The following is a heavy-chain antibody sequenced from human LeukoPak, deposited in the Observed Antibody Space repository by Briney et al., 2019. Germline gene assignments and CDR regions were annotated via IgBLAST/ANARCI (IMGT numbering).Heavy chain of an antibody. D-gene: IGHD5-18*01. CDR3: GRDSGYNYGRVYFDY. V-gene: IGHV3-9*01. CDR1: GFTFDDYA. Sequence: GGSLRLSCAASGFTFDDYAMHWVRQAPGKGLEWVSGISWNSGSIGYADSVKGRFTISRDNAKNSLYLQMNSLRAEDTAVYFCGRDSGYNYGRVYFDYWGQGTPVNVSS. J-gene: IGHJ4*02. CDR2: ISWNSGSI.